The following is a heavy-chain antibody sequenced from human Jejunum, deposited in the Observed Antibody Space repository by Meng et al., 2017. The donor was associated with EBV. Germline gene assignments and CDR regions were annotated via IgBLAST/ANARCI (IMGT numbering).Heavy chain of an antibody. CDR3: ARGGPDFGDYVPFDY. CDR1: GDSITRGAYL. CDR2: IYHIGST. Sequence: QLQLQASGEGLVKPSQTLSLTCAVSGDSITRGAYLWSWIRQPPGKGLEWIGNIYHIGSTYYNPSLKSRVTISVDRSKNQFSLKLTSVTAADTAVYYCARGGPDFGDYVPFDYWGQGTLVTVSS. J-gene: IGHJ4*02. V-gene: IGHV4-30-2*01. D-gene: IGHD4-17*01.